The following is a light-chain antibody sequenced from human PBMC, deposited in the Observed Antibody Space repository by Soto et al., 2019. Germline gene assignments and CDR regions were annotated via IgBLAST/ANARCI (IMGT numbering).Light chain of an antibody. V-gene: IGKV2-28*01. J-gene: IGKJ1*01. CDR2: MGS. CDR1: QSLVHSNGYNY. CDR3: MQTLQTRT. Sequence: DIVVTQSPLFLPVTPGEPASISCRSSQSLVHSNGYNYADWYLQKPGQSPQVLIYMGSNRASGVPDRFSGSGSGTDFTLRISRVEAEDVGVYYCMQTLQTRTFGQGTKVDI.